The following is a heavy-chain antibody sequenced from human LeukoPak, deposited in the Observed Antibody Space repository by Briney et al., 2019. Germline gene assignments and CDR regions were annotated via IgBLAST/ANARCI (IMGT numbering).Heavy chain of an antibody. CDR3: ARTVGIVPAASDAFDI. CDR1: GYTFTSYG. V-gene: IGHV1-18*01. J-gene: IGHJ3*02. CDR2: ISAYNGNT. D-gene: IGHD2-2*01. Sequence: GASVKVSCKASGYTFTSYGISWVRQAPGQGLEWMGWISAYNGNTNYAQKLQGRVTMTTDTSTSTAYMELRSLRSDDTAVYYCARTVGIVPAASDAFDIWGQGTMVTVSS.